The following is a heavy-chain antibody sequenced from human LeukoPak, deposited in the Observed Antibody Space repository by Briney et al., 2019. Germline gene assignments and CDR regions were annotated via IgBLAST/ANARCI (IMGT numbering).Heavy chain of an antibody. D-gene: IGHD5-12*01. CDR2: ISGSSGSM. V-gene: IGHV3-48*04. Sequence: GGSLRLSCAASGFTLSSYSMNWVRQAPGKGLEWVSYISGSSGSMYYADSVKGRFTISRDNAKNSLYLQMNSLRAEDTAVYFCARGSGYDYAPSGYWGQGTLVTVSS. CDR1: GFTLSSYS. J-gene: IGHJ4*02. CDR3: ARGSGYDYAPSGY.